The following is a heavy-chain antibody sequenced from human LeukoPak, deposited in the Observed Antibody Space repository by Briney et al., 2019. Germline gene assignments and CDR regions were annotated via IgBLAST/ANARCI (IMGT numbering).Heavy chain of an antibody. Sequence: PSETLSVTCTVSGDSISSGSYYWSWIRQPAGKGLEWIGRIYTSGSTNYNPSLKSRVTISVDTSKNQFSLKLSSVTAADTAVYYCSSCSGGSCLSGFDPWGQGTLVTVSS. CDR1: GDSISSGSYY. CDR3: SSCSGGSCLSGFDP. V-gene: IGHV4-61*02. CDR2: IYTSGST. J-gene: IGHJ5*02. D-gene: IGHD2-15*01.